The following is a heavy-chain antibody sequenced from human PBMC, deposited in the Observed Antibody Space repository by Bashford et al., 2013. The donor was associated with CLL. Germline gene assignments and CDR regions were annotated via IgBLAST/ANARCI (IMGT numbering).Heavy chain of an antibody. J-gene: IGHJ4*01. V-gene: IGHV4-59*01. CDR2: IYYSGST. Sequence: SETLSLTCTVSGGSMTNYYWNWIRQPPGKGLEWIGNIYYSGSTTYNPSLESRLTISVDTSKNQFSLKLSSVTAADTAFYYCARGPTRRSTDYWGQGTLVTVSS. CDR1: GGSMTNYY. CDR3: ARGPTRRSTDY.